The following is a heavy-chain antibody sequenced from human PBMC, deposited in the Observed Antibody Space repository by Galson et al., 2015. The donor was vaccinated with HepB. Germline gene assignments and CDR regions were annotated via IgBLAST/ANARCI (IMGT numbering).Heavy chain of an antibody. J-gene: IGHJ3*02. D-gene: IGHD3-22*01. CDR3: ARDRGYYYDSSGYSHDAFDI. CDR1: GYTFTSYG. CDR2: ISAYNGNT. Sequence: SVKVSCKASGYTFTSYGISWVRQAPGQGLEWMGWISAYNGNTNYAQKLQGRVTMTTDTSTSTAYMELRSLRSDDTAVYYCARDRGYYYDSSGYSHDAFDIWGQGTMVTVSS. V-gene: IGHV1-18*01.